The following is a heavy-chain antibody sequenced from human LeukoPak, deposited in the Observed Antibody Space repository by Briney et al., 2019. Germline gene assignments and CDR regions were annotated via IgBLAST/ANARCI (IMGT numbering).Heavy chain of an antibody. CDR1: GFTFSSYS. V-gene: IGHV3-21*01. J-gene: IGHJ3*02. D-gene: IGHD5-12*01. CDR2: ISSSSSYI. CDR3: ARGAIGYSGTGAFDI. Sequence: GGSLRLSCAASGFTFSSYSMNWVRQAPGKGLEWVSSISSSSSYIYYPDSVKGRFTISRDNAKNSLYLQMNSLRAEDTAVYYCARGAIGYSGTGAFDIWGQGTMVTVSS.